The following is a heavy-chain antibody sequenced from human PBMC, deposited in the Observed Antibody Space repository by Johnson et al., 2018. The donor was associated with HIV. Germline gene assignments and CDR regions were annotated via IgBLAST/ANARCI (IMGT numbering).Heavy chain of an antibody. CDR2: ISWNSGRI. V-gene: IGHV3-9*01. D-gene: IGHD3-3*01. J-gene: IGHJ3*02. Sequence: VQLVESGGGLVQPGRSLRLSCAASGFTFDDYAMHWVRQVPGKGLEWVSGISWNSGRIGYADSVKGRFTISRDNAKNSLFLQMNSLRAEDTALYYCTRGGSRTTMLGVDINLGGFDIWGQGTMVTVSS. CDR1: GFTFDDYA. CDR3: TRGGSRTTMLGVDINLGGFDI.